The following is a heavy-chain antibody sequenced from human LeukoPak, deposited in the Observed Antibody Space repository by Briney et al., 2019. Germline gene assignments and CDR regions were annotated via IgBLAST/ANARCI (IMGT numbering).Heavy chain of an antibody. CDR2: IRYDGSNK. CDR1: GFTFSSYG. V-gene: IGHV3-30*02. Sequence: GGSLRLSCAASGFTFSSYGMHWVRQAPGKGLEWVAFIRYDGSNKYYADSVKGRFTISRDNSKNTLYLQMNSLRAEDTAVYYCAKVQFADYYDSSGHDYWGQGTLVTVSS. J-gene: IGHJ4*02. D-gene: IGHD3-22*01. CDR3: AKVQFADYYDSSGHDY.